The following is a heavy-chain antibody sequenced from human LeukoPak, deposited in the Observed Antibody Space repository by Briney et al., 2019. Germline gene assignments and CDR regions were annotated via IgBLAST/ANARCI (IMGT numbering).Heavy chain of an antibody. Sequence: ASVKVSCKASGYTFTSYGISWVRQAPGQGLEWMGWISAYNGNTNYAQKLQGRVTMTTDTSTSTAYMELRSLRSDDTAVYYCARDRAGYSGYYYYYYMDVWGKGTTVTVSS. J-gene: IGHJ6*03. D-gene: IGHD6-13*01. CDR2: ISAYNGNT. CDR3: ARDRAGYSGYYYYYYMDV. CDR1: GYTFTSYG. V-gene: IGHV1-18*01.